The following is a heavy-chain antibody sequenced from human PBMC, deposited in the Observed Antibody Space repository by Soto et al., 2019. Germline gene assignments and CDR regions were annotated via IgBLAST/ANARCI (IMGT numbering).Heavy chain of an antibody. Sequence: QVQLVESGGGMVLPGRSLRLSCAAAGFSFGNYGMHWVRQAPGEGLEGVALISHDAKNAYYADSVQGRFTISRDNSKRTLYLQMNSLRPEDSDIYYGVKTHGGSGWGGDFWGQGTLVTVSS. J-gene: IGHJ4*02. D-gene: IGHD6-19*01. V-gene: IGHV3-30*18. CDR3: VKTHGGSGWGGDF. CDR2: ISHDAKNA. CDR1: GFSFGNYG.